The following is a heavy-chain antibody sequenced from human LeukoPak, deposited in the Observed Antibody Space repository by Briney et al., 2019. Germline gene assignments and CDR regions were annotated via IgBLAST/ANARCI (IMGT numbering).Heavy chain of an antibody. CDR2: ISYDGSNK. J-gene: IGHJ6*02. CDR3: AKSAIWAAAGIYYYYGMDV. V-gene: IGHV3-30*18. D-gene: IGHD6-13*01. Sequence: GGSLRLSCAASGFTFRSYSMNWVRQAPGKGLEWVAVISYDGSNKYYADSVKGRFTISRDNSKNTLYLQMNSLRAEDTAVYYCAKSAIWAAAGIYYYYGMDVWGQGTTVTVSS. CDR1: GFTFRSYS.